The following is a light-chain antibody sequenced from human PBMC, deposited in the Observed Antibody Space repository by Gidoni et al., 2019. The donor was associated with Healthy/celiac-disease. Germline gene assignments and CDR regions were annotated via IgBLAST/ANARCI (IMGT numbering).Light chain of an antibody. CDR3: QQRSNWPPFT. Sequence: EIVLTQSPATLSLSPGERATLSCRASQSVSSYLAWYQQQPGQAPRLLIYDASNRATGIPARFSGSGSGTDFTLTISSLGPEDFAVYYCQQRSNWPPFTFGPGTKVDIK. V-gene: IGKV3-11*01. J-gene: IGKJ3*01. CDR1: QSVSSY. CDR2: DAS.